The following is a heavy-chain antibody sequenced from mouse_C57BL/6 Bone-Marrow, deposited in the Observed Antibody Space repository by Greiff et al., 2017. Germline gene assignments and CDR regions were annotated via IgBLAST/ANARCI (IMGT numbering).Heavy chain of an antibody. J-gene: IGHJ3*01. CDR2: ISDGGSYT. CDR3: ARSDYGSGYGYAY. V-gene: IGHV5-4*01. D-gene: IGHD1-1*01. Sequence: DVQLVESGGGLVKPGGSLKLSCAASGFTFSSYAMSWVRQTPEKRLEWVATISDGGSYTYYPDNVKGRFTISRDNANNNLYLQMSHLKSEDTAMYYCARSDYGSGYGYAYSGQGPLVPVSA. CDR1: GFTFSSYA.